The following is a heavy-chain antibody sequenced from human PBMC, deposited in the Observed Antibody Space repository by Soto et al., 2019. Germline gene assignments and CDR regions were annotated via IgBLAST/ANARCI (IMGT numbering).Heavy chain of an antibody. J-gene: IGHJ5*02. CDR2: IYYSGST. CDR3: ARGRWSYYDSSGYQHNWFDP. Sequence: SETLSLTCTVSGGSISSYYWSLIRQPPGKGLEWIGYIYYSGSTNYNPSLKSRVTISVDTSKNQFSLKLSSVTAADTAVYYCARGRWSYYDSSGYQHNWFDPWGQGTLVTVSS. V-gene: IGHV4-59*01. D-gene: IGHD3-22*01. CDR1: GGSISSYY.